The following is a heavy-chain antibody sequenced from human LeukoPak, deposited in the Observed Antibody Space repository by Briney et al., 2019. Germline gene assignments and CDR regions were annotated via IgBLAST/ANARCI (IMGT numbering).Heavy chain of an antibody. D-gene: IGHD6-19*01. J-gene: IGHJ1*01. CDR3: ARGGKRAVAGTRSPQYFQH. Sequence: GGSLRLSCAASGFTFSSYGMHWVRQAPGKGLEWVAFIRYDGSNKYYADSVKGRFTISRVNSKNTLYLQMNSLRAEDTAVYYCARGGKRAVAGTRSPQYFQHWGQGTLVTVSS. CDR1: GFTFSSYG. CDR2: IRYDGSNK. V-gene: IGHV3-30*02.